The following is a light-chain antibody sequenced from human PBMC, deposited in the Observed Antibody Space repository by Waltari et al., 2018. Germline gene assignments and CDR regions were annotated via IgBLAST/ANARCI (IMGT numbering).Light chain of an antibody. CDR3: SSYAGSNNV. V-gene: IGLV2-8*01. Sequence: QSALTQPPSASGSPGQSVAISCPGTSSDAGGYNYVPWYQQHPGKAPKLMIYEVTKRPSGVPDRFSGSKSGNTASLTVSGLQAEDEADYYCSSYAGSNNVFGTGTKVTVL. CDR2: EVT. J-gene: IGLJ1*01. CDR1: SSDAGGYNY.